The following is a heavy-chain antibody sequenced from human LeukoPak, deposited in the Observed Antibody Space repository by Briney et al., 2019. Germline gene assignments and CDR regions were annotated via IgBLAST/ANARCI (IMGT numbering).Heavy chain of an antibody. CDR3: ARVKNYCSGGSCYFDY. Sequence: ASVKVSCKASGGTFSSYAISWVRQDPGQGLEWMGGIIPIFGTANYAQKFQGRVTITADKSTSTAYMELSSLRSEDTAVYYCARVKNYCSGGSCYFDYWGQGTLVTVSS. CDR2: IIPIFGTA. J-gene: IGHJ4*02. D-gene: IGHD2-15*01. V-gene: IGHV1-69*06. CDR1: GGTFSSYA.